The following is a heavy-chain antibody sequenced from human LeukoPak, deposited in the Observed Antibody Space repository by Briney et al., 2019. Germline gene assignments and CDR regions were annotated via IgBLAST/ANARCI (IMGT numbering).Heavy chain of an antibody. CDR2: IRYDGSNK. CDR3: AKGTRVDTAMVLTFDY. D-gene: IGHD5-18*01. Sequence: GGSLRLSCAASGFTFSSYGMPWVRQAPGKGLEWVAFIRYDGSNKYYADSVKGRFTISRDNSKNTLYLQMNSLRAEDTAVYYCAKGTRVDTAMVLTFDYWGQGTLVTVSS. V-gene: IGHV3-30*02. CDR1: GFTFSSYG. J-gene: IGHJ4*02.